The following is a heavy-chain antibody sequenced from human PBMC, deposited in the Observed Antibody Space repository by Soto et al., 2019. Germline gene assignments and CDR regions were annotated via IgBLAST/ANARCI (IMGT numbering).Heavy chain of an antibody. D-gene: IGHD1-26*01. CDR2: IRSKANSYAT. V-gene: IGHV3-73*02. CDR3: TRHDPYSGSPDWFDP. CDR1: GFTFSGSA. J-gene: IGHJ5*02. Sequence: EVQLVKSGGGLVQPGGSLKLSCAASGFTFSGSAMHWVRQASGKGLEWVGRIRSKANSYATAYAASVKGRFTISRDDSKNTAYLQMNSLKTEDTAVYYCTRHDPYSGSPDWFDPWGQGTLVTVSS.